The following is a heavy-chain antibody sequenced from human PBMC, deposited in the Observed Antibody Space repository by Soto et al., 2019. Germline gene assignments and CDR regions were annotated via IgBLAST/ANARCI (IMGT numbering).Heavy chain of an antibody. CDR2: IKQDGSEK. Sequence: GGSLRLSCAACGFTFSSYWMSWVRQAPGKGLEWVANIKQDGSEKYYVDSVKGRFTISRDNAKNSLYLQMNSLRAEDTAVYYCARASSSSWHYFDYWGQGTLVTVSS. CDR1: GFTFSSYW. J-gene: IGHJ4*02. CDR3: ARASSSSWHYFDY. D-gene: IGHD6-13*01. V-gene: IGHV3-7*01.